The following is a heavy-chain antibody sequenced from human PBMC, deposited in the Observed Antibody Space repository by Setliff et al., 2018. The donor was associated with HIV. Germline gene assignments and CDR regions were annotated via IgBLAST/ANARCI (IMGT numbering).Heavy chain of an antibody. CDR3: AGRGGYNDWYFDY. CDR2: IYYSGTT. D-gene: IGHD5-12*01. V-gene: IGHV4-59*11. CDR1: GVSMSSHY. Sequence: PSETLSLTCNVSGVSMSSHYWSWIRQAPGQPPNKGLEWIGNIYYSGTTNYNPSLESRVTISIDTSKSQFSLKLTSVTTADTAMYYCAGRGGYNDWYFDYWGQGARVTVSS. J-gene: IGHJ4*02.